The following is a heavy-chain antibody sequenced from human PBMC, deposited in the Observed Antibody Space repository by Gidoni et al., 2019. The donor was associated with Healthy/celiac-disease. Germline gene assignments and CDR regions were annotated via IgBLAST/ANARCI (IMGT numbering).Heavy chain of an antibody. Sequence: QVQLVQSGAEVKKPGASVKVSCKASGYTFTSYALHWVRQAPGQRLEWMGWINAGNGNTKYSPKFQGRVTITRDTSASTAYMELSSLRSEDTAVYYCARDPPIAVAGTYYYYYYMDVWGKGTTVTVSS. J-gene: IGHJ6*03. CDR2: INAGNGNT. D-gene: IGHD6-19*01. CDR1: GYTFTSYA. CDR3: ARDPPIAVAGTYYYYYYMDV. V-gene: IGHV1-3*01.